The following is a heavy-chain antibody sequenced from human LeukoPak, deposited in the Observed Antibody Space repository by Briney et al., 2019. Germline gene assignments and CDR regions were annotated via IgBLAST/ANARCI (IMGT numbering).Heavy chain of an antibody. J-gene: IGHJ6*03. Sequence: SETLSLTCAVYGGSFSGYYWSWIRQPPGKGLEWIGEINHSGSTNYNPSLKSRVTISVDTSKNQFSLKLSSVTAADTAVYYCARRNYYYYMDVWGKGTTVTVSS. CDR3: ARRNYYYYMDV. CDR2: INHSGST. CDR1: GGSFSGYY. V-gene: IGHV4-34*01.